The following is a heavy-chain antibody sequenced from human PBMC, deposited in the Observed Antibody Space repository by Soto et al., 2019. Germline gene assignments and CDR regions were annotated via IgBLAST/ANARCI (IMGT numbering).Heavy chain of an antibody. V-gene: IGHV3-23*01. CDR1: GFTFSNYA. CDR2: ISASGHSP. D-gene: IGHD1-26*01. J-gene: IGHJ5*02. Sequence: EVQLLESGGGLVQPGGSLRLSCAASGFTFSNYAMNWVRQAPGKGLEWVSRISASGHSPDYADSVKGRFTICRDNSKNTMFVQMNSLRLEDTAVYFCAKDIGWGNRAFDHWGQGILVTVSS. CDR3: AKDIGWGNRAFDH.